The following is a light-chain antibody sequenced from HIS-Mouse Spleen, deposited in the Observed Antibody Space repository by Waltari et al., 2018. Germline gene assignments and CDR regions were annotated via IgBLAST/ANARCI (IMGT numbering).Light chain of an antibody. Sequence: QSVLTQPPSASGTPGQRVTISCSGSSSNIGSNYVYWYQQLQGTAPKLLIYRNNQRPSGVPDRCSGSKSGTSASLAISGLRSEDEADYYCAAWDDSLSGVVFGGGTKLTVL. CDR1: SSNIGSNY. CDR3: AAWDDSLSGVV. CDR2: RNN. V-gene: IGLV1-47*01. J-gene: IGLJ2*01.